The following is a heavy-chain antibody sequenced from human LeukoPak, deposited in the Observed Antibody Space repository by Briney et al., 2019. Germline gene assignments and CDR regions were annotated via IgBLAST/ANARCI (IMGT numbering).Heavy chain of an antibody. Sequence: ASVKVSCKASGYTFTSYGISWVRQAPGQGLEWMGWISAYNGNTNYAQKLQGRVTMTTDTSTSTAYMELRSLRSDDTAVYYCARDVLRGILEWLSSDPLDYWGQGTLVTVSS. CDR2: ISAYNGNT. D-gene: IGHD3-3*01. CDR1: GYTFTSYG. V-gene: IGHV1-18*01. J-gene: IGHJ4*02. CDR3: ARDVLRGILEWLSSDPLDY.